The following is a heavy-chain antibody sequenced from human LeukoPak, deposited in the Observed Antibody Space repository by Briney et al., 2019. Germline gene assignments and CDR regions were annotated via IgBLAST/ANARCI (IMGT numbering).Heavy chain of an antibody. CDR3: ARDYIAILGRNAFDI. J-gene: IGHJ3*02. CDR1: GFTFSGYA. D-gene: IGHD4-11*01. Sequence: GGSLRLSCAPSGFTFSGYALNWVRQASGKGLEWVSYISSDSSGIYYADSVKGRFTISRDKAKNSLHLQMNNLRAEDTAVYYCARDYIAILGRNAFDIWGQGTMVTVSS. CDR2: ISSDSSGI. V-gene: IGHV3-48*01.